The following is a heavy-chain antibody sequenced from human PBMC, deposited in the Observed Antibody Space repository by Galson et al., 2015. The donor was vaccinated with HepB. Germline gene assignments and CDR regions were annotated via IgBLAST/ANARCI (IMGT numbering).Heavy chain of an antibody. D-gene: IGHD1/OR15-1a*01. CDR3: VRETKALRAFDI. CDR2: IYYDGNDK. Sequence: SLRLSCAASGFTFSSYGMHWVRQAPGKGLEWVALIYYDGNDKNYGDSVKGRFTISRDNSKDTLYLEMDNLRAEDTALYYCVRETKALRAFDIWGQGTMVIVSS. V-gene: IGHV3-33*01. CDR1: GFTFSSYG. J-gene: IGHJ3*02.